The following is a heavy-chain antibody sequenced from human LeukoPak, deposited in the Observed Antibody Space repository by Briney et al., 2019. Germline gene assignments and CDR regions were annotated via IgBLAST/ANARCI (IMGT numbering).Heavy chain of an antibody. CDR3: AKGYCSSTSCYVFDY. J-gene: IGHJ4*02. V-gene: IGHV3-9*01. CDR2: ISWNSGSI. D-gene: IGHD2-2*01. CDR1: GFTFDDYA. Sequence: GRSLRLSCAASGFTFDDYAMHWVRQAPGKGLEWVSGISWNSGSIGCADSVKGRFTISRDNAKNSLYLQMNSLRAEDTALYYCAKGYCSSTSCYVFDYWGQGTLVTVSS.